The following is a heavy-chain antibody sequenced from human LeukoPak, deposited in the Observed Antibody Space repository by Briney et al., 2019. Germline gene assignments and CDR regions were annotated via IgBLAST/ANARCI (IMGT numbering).Heavy chain of an antibody. Sequence: ASVKVSCKASGYTFTGYYMHWVRQAPGQGLEWMGIINPSGGNTNYAQKFQGRVTMTRDMSTSTVYMELSSLRSEDTAMYYCARVTAGYSGYDYYYYMDVWGKGTTVTVSS. CDR1: GYTFTGYY. D-gene: IGHD5-12*01. CDR2: INPSGGNT. CDR3: ARVTAGYSGYDYYYYMDV. J-gene: IGHJ6*03. V-gene: IGHV1-46*01.